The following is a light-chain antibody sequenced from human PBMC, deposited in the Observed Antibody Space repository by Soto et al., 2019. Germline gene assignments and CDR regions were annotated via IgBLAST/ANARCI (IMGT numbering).Light chain of an antibody. CDR3: QQYNNWPLT. Sequence: ETVMTQSPATLSVSPGERATLSCGASQSVRSDLAWYQQRPGQAPRLLIYRASTRATGCPARFSGSGSGTEFTLTISSLQSEDFAVYYCQQYNNWPLTFGPGTKVDIK. V-gene: IGKV3-15*01. CDR1: QSVRSD. CDR2: RAS. J-gene: IGKJ3*01.